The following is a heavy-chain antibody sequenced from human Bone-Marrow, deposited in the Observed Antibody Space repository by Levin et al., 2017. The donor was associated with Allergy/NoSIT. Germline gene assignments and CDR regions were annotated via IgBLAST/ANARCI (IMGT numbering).Heavy chain of an antibody. J-gene: IGHJ5*01. CDR3: AGPHNGGGYFGWFDF. Sequence: GGSLRLSCEVSGFSVSGDFMTWVRQAPGKGLGWVSVIYSGGGTYYADSVKGRFTISRDTSTNTIYLQMNDLRAEDTAAYYCAGPHNGGGYFGWFDFWGQGTRVTVSS. D-gene: IGHD2-8*01. CDR1: GFSVSGDF. CDR2: IYSGGGT. V-gene: IGHV3-53*01.